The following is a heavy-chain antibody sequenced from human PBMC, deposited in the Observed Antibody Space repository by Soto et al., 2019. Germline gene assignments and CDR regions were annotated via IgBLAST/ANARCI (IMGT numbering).Heavy chain of an antibody. V-gene: IGHV4-31*03. CDR2: IYYSGST. CDR1: GGSISSGGYY. CDR3: ARVVEILGVVVIKSPGPVYNWFDP. Sequence: PSETLSLTCTVSGGSISSGGYYWSWIRQHPGKGLEWIGYIYYSGSTYYNPSLKSRVTISVDTSKNQFSLKLSSVTAADTAVYYCARVVEILGVVVIKSPGPVYNWFDPWGQGTLVTVSS. J-gene: IGHJ5*02. D-gene: IGHD3-22*01.